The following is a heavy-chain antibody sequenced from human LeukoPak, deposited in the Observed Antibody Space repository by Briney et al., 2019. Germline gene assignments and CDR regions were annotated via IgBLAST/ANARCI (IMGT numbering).Heavy chain of an antibody. CDR1: GVTLSTYA. V-gene: IGHV3-30*04. D-gene: IGHD3-22*01. CDR2: ISHDGSNK. CDR3: AKDLKVERFQYYYDSSGPQGDAFDI. J-gene: IGHJ3*02. Sequence: PGGSLRLSCAASGVTLSTYAMSWVRQAPGKGLEWVAVISHDGSNKYYADSVKGRFTISRDNSKNTLYLQMNSLRAEDTAVYYCAKDLKVERFQYYYDSSGPQGDAFDIWGQGTMVTVSS.